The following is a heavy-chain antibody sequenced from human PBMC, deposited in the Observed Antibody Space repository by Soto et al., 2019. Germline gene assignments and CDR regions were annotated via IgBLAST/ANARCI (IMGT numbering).Heavy chain of an antibody. V-gene: IGHV3-73*02. CDR1: GFSFSSFE. J-gene: IGHJ6*02. Sequence: EVQLVESGGDLVQPGGSLKLSCAASGFSFSSFEVQWIRQAPGKGLEWVGRMRRKAVGYATAYGASVKGRFTVSRDDSKNTMYLQMNSLQTEDTAIYYCTRYLFHYPVDYGMDVWGQGTTVTVSS. CDR3: TRYLFHYPVDYGMDV. D-gene: IGHD5-12*01. CDR2: MRRKAVGYAT.